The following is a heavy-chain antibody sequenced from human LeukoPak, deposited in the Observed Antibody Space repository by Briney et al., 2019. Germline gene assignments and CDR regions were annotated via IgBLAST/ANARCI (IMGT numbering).Heavy chain of an antibody. Sequence: ASVKVSCKASGYTFTSYDINWVRQVTGQGLEWMGWMNPKSGNTGYAQKFQGRVTITRNTSISTAYMEVSSLRYEDTAVCYCARAYSYGHTPFDYWGQGTLVTVSS. V-gene: IGHV1-8*03. CDR3: ARAYSYGHTPFDY. J-gene: IGHJ4*02. D-gene: IGHD5-18*01. CDR1: GYTFTSYD. CDR2: MNPKSGNT.